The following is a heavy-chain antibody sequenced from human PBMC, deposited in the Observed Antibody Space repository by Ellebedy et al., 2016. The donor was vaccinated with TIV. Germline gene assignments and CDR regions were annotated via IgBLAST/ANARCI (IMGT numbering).Heavy chain of an antibody. V-gene: IGHV5-10-1*01. CDR2: IDPTDSYT. J-gene: IGHJ5*01. D-gene: IGHD3-9*01. Sequence: GESLKISCKGSGYSFPTYWISWVRQMPGQGLEWMGKIDPTDSYTNYSPSFQGHVTISVDRSIGTAYVQWGSLKASDTAMYYCARHRLRYFDWFESWGQGTLVTVSS. CDR3: ARHRLRYFDWFES. CDR1: GYSFPTYW.